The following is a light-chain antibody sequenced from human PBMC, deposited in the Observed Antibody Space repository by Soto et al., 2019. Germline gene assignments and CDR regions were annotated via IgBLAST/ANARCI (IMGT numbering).Light chain of an antibody. CDR1: QGISTS. V-gene: IGKV1-27*01. CDR2: AAS. J-gene: IGKJ1*01. CDR3: QNYNGAPWT. Sequence: DIKMTQSPSSLSASVGDRVTITCRASQGISTSLVWYQQKPGTVPKLLIFAASTLPSGVPSRFSGSGSGTDFTLTISSLQPEDVATYYCQNYNGAPWTFGQGTKGEIK.